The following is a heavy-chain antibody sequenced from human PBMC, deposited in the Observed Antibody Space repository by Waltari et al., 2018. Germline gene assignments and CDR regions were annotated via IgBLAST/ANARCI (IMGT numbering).Heavy chain of an antibody. J-gene: IGHJ1*01. D-gene: IGHD3-22*01. CDR1: GYSISSGYY. V-gene: IGHV4-38-2*02. Sequence: QVQLQESGPGLVKPSETLSLTCTVSGYSISSGYYWGWIRQPPGKGLGWIGSIYHSGSTYYNPSLKSQVTISVDTSKNQFSLKLSSVTAADTAVYYCARGPPHYYDSSGYSPAEYFQHWGQGTLVTVSS. CDR2: IYHSGST. CDR3: ARGPPHYYDSSGYSPAEYFQH.